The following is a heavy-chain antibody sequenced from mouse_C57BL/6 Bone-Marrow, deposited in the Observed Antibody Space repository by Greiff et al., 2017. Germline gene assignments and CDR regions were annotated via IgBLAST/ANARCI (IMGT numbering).Heavy chain of an antibody. CDR3: ARPIYYYGSSLAY. V-gene: IGHV1-59*01. J-gene: IGHJ3*01. CDR1: GYTFTSYW. Sequence: VQLQQPGAELVRPGTSVKLSCKASGYTFTSYWMHWVKQRPGQGLEWIGVIDPSDSYTNYNQKFKGKATLTVDTSSSTAYMQLSSLTSEDSAVYYCARPIYYYGSSLAYWGQGTLVTVSA. CDR2: IDPSDSYT. D-gene: IGHD1-1*01.